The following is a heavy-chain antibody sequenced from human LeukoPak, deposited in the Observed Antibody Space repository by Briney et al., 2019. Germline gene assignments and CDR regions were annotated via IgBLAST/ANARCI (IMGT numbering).Heavy chain of an antibody. D-gene: IGHD3-9*01. CDR2: IYWDDDK. CDR3: AHRTLGYFDEDAFDI. J-gene: IGHJ3*02. CDR1: GGSISSYYW. Sequence: TLSLTCTVSGGSISSYYWSWIRQPPGKGLEWLALIYWDDDKRYSPSLKSKLTITKDTSKNQVVLTMTNMDPVDTATYYCAHRTLGYFDEDAFDIWGQGTMVTVSS. V-gene: IGHV2-5*08.